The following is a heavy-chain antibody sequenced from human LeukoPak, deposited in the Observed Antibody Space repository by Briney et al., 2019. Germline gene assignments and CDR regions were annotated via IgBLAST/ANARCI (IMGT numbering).Heavy chain of an antibody. J-gene: IGHJ5*02. CDR1: GYSFTSYW. CDR3: ARQSAYSSSLNNWFDP. V-gene: IGHV5-51*01. CDR2: IYPGDSDT. Sequence: GESLKISCKGSGYSFTSYWIGWVRQMPGKGLEWMGIIYPGDSDTRYSPSFQGQVTISADKSISTAYLQWSSLKASDTAMYYCARQSAYSSSLNNWFDPWGQGTLVTVSS. D-gene: IGHD6-13*01.